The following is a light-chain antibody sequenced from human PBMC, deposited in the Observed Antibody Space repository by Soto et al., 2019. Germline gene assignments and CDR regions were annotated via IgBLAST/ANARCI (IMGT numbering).Light chain of an antibody. CDR2: DAS. V-gene: IGKV1-5*01. CDR1: QSISSW. CDR3: QQYNSYSQS. Sequence: DIRRTQSPSTLSASVGDRVTITCRASQSISSWLAWYQQKPGKAPKLLIYDASSLESGVPSRFSGSGSGTEFTLTISSLQPDDFATYYCQQYNSYSQSFGQGTRWIS. J-gene: IGKJ1*01.